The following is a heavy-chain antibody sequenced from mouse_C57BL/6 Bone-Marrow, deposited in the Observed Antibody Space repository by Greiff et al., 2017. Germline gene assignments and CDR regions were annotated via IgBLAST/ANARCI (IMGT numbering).Heavy chain of an antibody. CDR2: IYPGSGST. CDR3: ALATGEVDY. Sequence: VQLQQSGAELVKPGASVKMSCKASGYTFTSYWITWVKQRPGQGLEWIGDIYPGSGSTNYNAKLKSKATLTVDTSSSTAYMQLSRLTSEDSAVSYYALATGEVDYWGQGTSVTVSS. V-gene: IGHV1-55*01. D-gene: IGHD1-1*01. J-gene: IGHJ4*01. CDR1: GYTFTSYW.